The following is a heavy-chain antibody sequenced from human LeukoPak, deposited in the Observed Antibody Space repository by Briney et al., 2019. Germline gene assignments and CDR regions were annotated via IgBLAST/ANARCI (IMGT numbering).Heavy chain of an antibody. CDR2: ISAYNGNT. V-gene: IGHV1-18*01. J-gene: IGHJ5*02. Sequence: ASVKVSCKASGYSFTNYGFSWVRQAPGQGLEWMGWISAYNGNTNYAQKLQGRVTMTTDTSTSTAYMELRSLRSDDTAVYYCARDPGRGCDFWSGYYSPTPNWFDPWGQGTLVTVSS. D-gene: IGHD3-3*01. CDR3: ARDPGRGCDFWSGYYSPTPNWFDP. CDR1: GYSFTNYG.